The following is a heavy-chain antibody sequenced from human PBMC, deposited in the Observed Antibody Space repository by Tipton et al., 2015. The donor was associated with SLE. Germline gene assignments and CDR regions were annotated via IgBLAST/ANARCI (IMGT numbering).Heavy chain of an antibody. J-gene: IGHJ4*02. CDR3: ASGAVAGSFDY. V-gene: IGHV3-21*06. D-gene: IGHD6-19*01. Sequence: SLRLSCAASGFTFNNYSMNWVRQAPGKGLEWVSSISSSSNYIYYADSVQGRFTISGDNAKNSLYLQMNSLRAEDTAIYYCASGAVAGSFDYWGQGALVTVSS. CDR1: GFTFNNYS. CDR2: ISSSSNYI.